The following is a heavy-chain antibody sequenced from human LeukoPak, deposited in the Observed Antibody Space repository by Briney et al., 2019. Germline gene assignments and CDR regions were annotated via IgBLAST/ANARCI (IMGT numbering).Heavy chain of an antibody. CDR2: THYSGRT. CDR3: ARGNAYNWRFDF. Sequence: PSETLSLTCSVSGGSISSYYCNWIRQTPGKGLQWIGYTHYSGRTNYNPSLKSRVSISVDTSKNQFSLKLSSVTAADTALYYCARGNAYNWRFDFWGQGTLVTVSS. J-gene: IGHJ4*02. V-gene: IGHV4-59*01. CDR1: GGSISSYY. D-gene: IGHD1-1*01.